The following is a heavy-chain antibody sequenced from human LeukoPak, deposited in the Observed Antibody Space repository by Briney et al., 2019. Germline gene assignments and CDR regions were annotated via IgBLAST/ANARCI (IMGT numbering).Heavy chain of an antibody. Sequence: ASVKVSCKASGYTFTSYAMHWVRQAPGQRLEWMGWINAGNGNTKYSQKFQGRVTITRDTSASTAYMELSSLRSEDTTVYYCAREDTAMVNIDYWGQGTLVIVSS. D-gene: IGHD5-18*01. J-gene: IGHJ4*02. CDR3: AREDTAMVNIDY. CDR2: INAGNGNT. V-gene: IGHV1-3*01. CDR1: GYTFTSYA.